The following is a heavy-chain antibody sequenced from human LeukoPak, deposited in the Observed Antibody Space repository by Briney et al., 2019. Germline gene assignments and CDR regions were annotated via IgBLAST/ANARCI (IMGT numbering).Heavy chain of an antibody. CDR1: GFTFNKYG. V-gene: IGHV3-30*18. J-gene: IGHJ1*01. D-gene: IGHD3-22*01. Sequence: GGSLRLSCIASGFTFNKYGMHWVRQAPGKGLEWVAVRSDDGSAQNYADSVRGRFTVSRDNSKNTLSLQMNSLRPEDTAMYFCAKDRDPYSSGTWASWGQGTLVIVSS. CDR2: RSDDGSAQ. CDR3: AKDRDPYSSGTWAS.